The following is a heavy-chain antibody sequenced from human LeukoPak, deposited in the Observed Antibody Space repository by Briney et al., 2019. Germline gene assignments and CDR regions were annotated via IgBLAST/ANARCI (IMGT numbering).Heavy chain of an antibody. CDR3: ARAVAGSSTWYSPYDY. J-gene: IGHJ4*02. CDR1: GGFISSYY. CDR2: IYYSGST. V-gene: IGHV4-59*01. Sequence: PSETLSLTCTVSGGFISSYYWSWIRQPPGKGLEWIGYIYYSGSTNYNPSLKSRVTISVDTSKNQFSLKLSSVTAADTAVYYCARAVAGSSTWYSPYDYWGQGTLVTVSS. D-gene: IGHD6-13*01.